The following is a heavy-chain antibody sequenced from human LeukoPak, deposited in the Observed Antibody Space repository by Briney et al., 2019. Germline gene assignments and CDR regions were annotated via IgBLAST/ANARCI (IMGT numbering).Heavy chain of an antibody. J-gene: IGHJ4*02. CDR2: ISSSGGST. CDR1: GFTFSSYG. CDR3: AKGGNGYYFDY. D-gene: IGHD2-8*01. Sequence: GGSLRLSCAGSGFTFSSYGMSWVRQAPGKGLEWVSSISSSGGSTYYADSVKGRFTISRGNSKNTLYVQMNSLRAEDTAVYYCAKGGNGYYFDYWGQGTLVTVSS. V-gene: IGHV3-23*01.